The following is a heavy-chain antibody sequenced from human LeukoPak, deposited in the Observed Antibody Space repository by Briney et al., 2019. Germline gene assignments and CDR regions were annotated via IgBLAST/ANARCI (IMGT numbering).Heavy chain of an antibody. CDR3: ARDSGIAPAGYFHSYGMDV. V-gene: IGHV3-7*01. D-gene: IGHD6-25*01. CDR2: IKQDGSEK. Sequence: PGGSLRLSCAASGFTFRSYWMTWVRQAPGKGLEWVANIKQDGSEKYYVDSVKGSLPIPRDSAKNSLYLQMNSLRAEDTAVYYCARDSGIAPAGYFHSYGMDVWGQGTTVTVSS. J-gene: IGHJ6*02. CDR1: GFTFRSYW.